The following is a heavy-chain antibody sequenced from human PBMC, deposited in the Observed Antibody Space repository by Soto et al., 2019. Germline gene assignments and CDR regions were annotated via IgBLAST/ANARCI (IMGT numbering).Heavy chain of an antibody. V-gene: IGHV4-31*03. J-gene: IGHJ4*02. CDR3: ARSGYSYGPNPLLY. Sequence: QVQPQESGPGLVKPSQTLSLTCPVSGGSISSGGYYWSWIRQHPGKGLEWIGYIYCSGSTYYNLSLKRRVTISVDTSKNQVSLKLSSVTAADTAVYYCARSGYSYGPNPLLYWGQGTLVTVSS. CDR2: IYCSGST. CDR1: GGSISSGGYY. D-gene: IGHD5-18*01.